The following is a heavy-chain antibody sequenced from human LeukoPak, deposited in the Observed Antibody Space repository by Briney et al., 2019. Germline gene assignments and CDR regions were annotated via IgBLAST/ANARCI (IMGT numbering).Heavy chain of an antibody. Sequence: ASVKVSCKASGYTFTNYAINWVRQAPGQGLEWMGWISAYNGNTNYAQKVQGRVSMTTDTSTSTAYMELRSLRSDDTAVYFCARERLGTRTAAGLDYWGHGTLVTVSS. D-gene: IGHD6-25*01. CDR2: ISAYNGNT. CDR3: ARERLGTRTAAGLDY. J-gene: IGHJ4*01. CDR1: GYTFTNYA. V-gene: IGHV1-18*01.